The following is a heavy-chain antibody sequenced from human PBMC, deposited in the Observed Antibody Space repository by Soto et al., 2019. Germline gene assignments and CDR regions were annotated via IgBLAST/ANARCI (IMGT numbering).Heavy chain of an antibody. V-gene: IGHV4-31*03. D-gene: IGHD5-18*01. J-gene: IGHJ4*02. Sequence: QVQLQESGPGLVKPSQTLSLTCTVSGGSISSGGYYWSWIRQHPGKGLEWIGYIYYSGSTYYNPPRKSRVTIAGXTXENQFSLKLSSVTAADTAVYYCARSGYSYGPNPLLYWGQGTLVTVSS. CDR2: IYYSGST. CDR1: GGSISSGGYY. CDR3: ARSGYSYGPNPLLY.